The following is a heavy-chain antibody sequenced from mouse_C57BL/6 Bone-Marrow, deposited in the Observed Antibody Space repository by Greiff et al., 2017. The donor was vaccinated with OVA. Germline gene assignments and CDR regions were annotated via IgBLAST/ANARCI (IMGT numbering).Heavy chain of an antibody. CDR1: GYTFTSYW. CDR3: ARKTVGRDYFDY. J-gene: IGHJ2*01. D-gene: IGHD1-1*01. CDR2: IDPSDSYT. Sequence: VQLQQPGAELVMPGASVKLSCKASGYTFTSYWMHWVKQRPGQGLEWIGEIDPSDSYTNYNQKFKGKSTLTVDKSSSTAYMQLSSLTSEDSAVYYCARKTVGRDYFDYWGQGTTLTVSS. V-gene: IGHV1-69*01.